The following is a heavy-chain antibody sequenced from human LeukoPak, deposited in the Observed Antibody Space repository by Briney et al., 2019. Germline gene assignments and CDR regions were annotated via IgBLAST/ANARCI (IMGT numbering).Heavy chain of an antibody. CDR2: INHSGST. CDR1: GGSFSGYY. V-gene: IGHV4-34*01. J-gene: IGHJ4*02. Sequence: SETLSLTCAVYGGSFSGYYWSWIRQPPGKGLEWIGEINHSGSTNYNPSLERRVTISVDTSKNQFSLKLSSVTAADTAVYYCASPRHYYDSSGYYPLDYWGQGTLVTVSS. D-gene: IGHD3-22*01. CDR3: ASPRHYYDSSGYYPLDY.